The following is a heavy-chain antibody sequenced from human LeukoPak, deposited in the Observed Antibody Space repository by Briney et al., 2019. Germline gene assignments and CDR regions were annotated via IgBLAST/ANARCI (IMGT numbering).Heavy chain of an antibody. J-gene: IGHJ4*02. CDR1: GYVFTSYG. V-gene: IGHV1-18*01. Sequence: ASVRVSCKASGYVFTSYGISWVRQAPGQGLEWMGWISSHTGDTRYAQRFQDRVTMTTDISTTTPYLDLRSLRFDDTAVYYCARDVRRLQLSTYFFDFWGQGTLVSVSS. CDR3: ARDVRRLQLSTYFFDF. CDR2: ISSHTGDT. D-gene: IGHD4-17*01.